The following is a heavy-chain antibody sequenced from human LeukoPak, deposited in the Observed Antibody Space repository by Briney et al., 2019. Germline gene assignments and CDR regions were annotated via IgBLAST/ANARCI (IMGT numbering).Heavy chain of an antibody. CDR3: ARGSDPTYYDYVWGSYRYSWYYFDY. J-gene: IGHJ4*02. CDR1: GYTFTSYD. V-gene: IGHV1-8*03. D-gene: IGHD3-16*02. CDR2: MNPNSGNT. Sequence: AASVKVSCKASGYTFTSYDINWVRQATGQGLEWMGWMNPNSGNTGYAQKFQGRVTITRNTSISTAYMELSSLRSEDTAVYYCARGSDPTYYDYVWGSYRYSWYYFDYWGQGTLVTVSS.